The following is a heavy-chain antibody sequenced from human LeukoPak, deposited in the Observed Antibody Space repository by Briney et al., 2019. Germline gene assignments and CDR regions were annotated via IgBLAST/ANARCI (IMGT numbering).Heavy chain of an antibody. J-gene: IGHJ5*02. CDR3: AANYYGSGSYHP. Sequence: KPSETLSLTCTVSGGSMSTYYWSWIRQPPGKGLEWIGYIYYSGSTNYNPSLKSRVIISVDTSKNQFSLKLSSVTAADTAVYYCAANYYGSGSYHPWGQGTLVTVSS. CDR2: IYYSGST. CDR1: GGSMSTYY. V-gene: IGHV4-59*08. D-gene: IGHD3-10*01.